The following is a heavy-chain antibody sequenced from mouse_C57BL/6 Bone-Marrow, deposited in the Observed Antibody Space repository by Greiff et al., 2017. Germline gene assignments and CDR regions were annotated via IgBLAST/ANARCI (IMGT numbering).Heavy chain of an antibody. CDR1: GFTFSNYW. D-gene: IGHD2-4*01. V-gene: IGHV6-3*01. CDR3: TVDYDYDCKAWCAY. J-gene: IGHJ3*01. Sequence: EVKLEESGGGLVQPGGSVKLSCVASGFTFSNYWMNWVRQSPEKGLEWVAQIRLKSDNYATNYAESVKGRFTISRDDSKSSVYLQMNNLRAEDTGIYYCTVDYDYDCKAWCAYWGQGTLVTVSA. CDR2: IRLKSDNYAT.